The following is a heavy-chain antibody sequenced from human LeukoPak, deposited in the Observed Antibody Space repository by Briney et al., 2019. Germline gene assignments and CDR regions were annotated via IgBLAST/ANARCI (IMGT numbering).Heavy chain of an antibody. CDR1: GYTFTSYA. CDR2: INAGNGNT. V-gene: IGHV1-3*01. J-gene: IGHJ4*02. CDR3: ARAFVVVPAAIAY. Sequence: ASVKVSCKASGYTFTSYAMHWVRQAPGQRLEWKGWINAGNGNTKYSQKFQGRVTITRDTSASTAYMELSSLRSEDTAVYYCARAFVVVPAAIAYWGQGTLVTVSS. D-gene: IGHD2-2*01.